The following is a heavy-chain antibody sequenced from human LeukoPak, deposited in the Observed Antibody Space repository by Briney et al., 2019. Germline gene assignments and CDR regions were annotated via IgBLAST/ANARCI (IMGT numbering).Heavy chain of an antibody. CDR2: IYYSGST. J-gene: IGHJ3*02. CDR1: GGSISSYY. CDR3: AREKTTVVTPDDAFDI. V-gene: IGHV4-59*01. Sequence: SETLSLTCTVSGGSISSYYWSWIRQPPGKRLEWIGYIYYSGSTNYNPSLKSRVTISVDTSKNQFSLKLSSVTAADTAVYYCAREKTTVVTPDDAFDIWGQGTMVTVSS. D-gene: IGHD4-23*01.